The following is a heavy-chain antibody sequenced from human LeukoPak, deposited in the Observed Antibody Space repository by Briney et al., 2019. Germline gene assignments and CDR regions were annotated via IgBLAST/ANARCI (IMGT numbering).Heavy chain of an antibody. CDR2: IIPIFGTA. D-gene: IGHD3/OR15-3a*01. Sequence: SVKVSCKASGGTFSSYAISWVRQAPGQGLEWMGGIIPIFGTANYAQKFQGRITITTDESTSTAYMELSSLRSEDTAVYYCASSWTGDVFDYWGQGTLVTVSS. CDR3: ASSWTGDVFDY. V-gene: IGHV1-69*05. CDR1: GGTFSSYA. J-gene: IGHJ4*02.